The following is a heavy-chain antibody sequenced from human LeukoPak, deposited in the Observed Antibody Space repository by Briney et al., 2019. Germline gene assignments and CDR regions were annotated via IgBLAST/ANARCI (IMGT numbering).Heavy chain of an antibody. Sequence: GGSLRLSCAASGFSFITYGIHWVRQAPGKGLEWVSMLFSDGTTSYADSVKGRFTISRDSSKNTLYLQMNSLRAEDTAVYYCARALTTDRGTFGYWGQGTLVTVSS. D-gene: IGHD4-17*01. J-gene: IGHJ4*02. V-gene: IGHV3-NL1*01. CDR2: LFSDGTT. CDR1: GFSFITYG. CDR3: ARALTTDRGTFGY.